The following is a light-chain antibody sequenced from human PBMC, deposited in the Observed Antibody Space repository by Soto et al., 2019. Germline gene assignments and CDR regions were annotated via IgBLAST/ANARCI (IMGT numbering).Light chain of an antibody. CDR3: CSYTGSSTYV. CDR2: DVN. V-gene: IGLV2-14*01. Sequence: QSALTQPASVSGSPGQSITISCTGTSSDVGGYNYVSWYQQHPGKAPKLMIFDVNNRPSGVSNLFSGSKSGNTASLTISGLQAEDEADYYCCSYTGSSTYVFGTGTKLTVL. J-gene: IGLJ1*01. CDR1: SSDVGGYNY.